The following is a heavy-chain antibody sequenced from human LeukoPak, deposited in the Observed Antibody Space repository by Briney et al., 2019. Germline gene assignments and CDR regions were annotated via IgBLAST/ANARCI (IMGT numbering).Heavy chain of an antibody. Sequence: SETLSLTCAVYGGSFSGYYWSWIRQPPGKGLEWIGEINHSGSTNYNPSLESRVTISLDTSKNQFSLKLNSLTAADTAVYYCARRPPIVVVPAATDWFDPWGQGTLVTVSS. CDR1: GGSFSGYY. CDR3: ARRPPIVVVPAATDWFDP. D-gene: IGHD2-2*01. CDR2: INHSGST. J-gene: IGHJ5*02. V-gene: IGHV4-34*01.